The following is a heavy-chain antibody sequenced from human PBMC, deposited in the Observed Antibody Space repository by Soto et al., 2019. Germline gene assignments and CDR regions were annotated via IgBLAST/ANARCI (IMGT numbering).Heavy chain of an antibody. J-gene: IGHJ6*02. D-gene: IGHD2-8*01. CDR1: CVSISSSSYY. CDR3: ARHGDAISYDYGMDV. CDR2: IYYSGST. V-gene: IGHV4-39*01. Sequence: SETLSLTCTVSCVSISSSSYYWGWIRHPPGKGLEWIGSIYYSGSTYYNPSLKSRVTISVDTSKNQFSLKLSSVNAADTDVYYCARHGDAISYDYGMDVWGQGTTVTVSS.